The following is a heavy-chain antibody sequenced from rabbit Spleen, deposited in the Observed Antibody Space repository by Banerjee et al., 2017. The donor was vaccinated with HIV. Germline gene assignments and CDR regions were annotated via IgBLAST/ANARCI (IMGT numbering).Heavy chain of an antibody. J-gene: IGHJ6*01. CDR3: ARDLADVIGWNFGL. CDR2: IYTGISTNT. Sequence: QQQLEESGGGLVKPGGTLTLTCTTSGFSFSSDYYMCWVRQAPGKGLEWIACIYTGISTNTYYANWAKGRFTISKTSSTTVTLQMTSLTAADTATYFCARDLADVIGWNFGLWGPGTLVTVS. V-gene: IGHV1S45*01. CDR1: GFSFSSDYY. D-gene: IGHD2-1*01.